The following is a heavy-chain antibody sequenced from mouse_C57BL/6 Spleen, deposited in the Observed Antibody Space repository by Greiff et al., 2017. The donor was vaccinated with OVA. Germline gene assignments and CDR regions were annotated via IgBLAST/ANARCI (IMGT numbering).Heavy chain of an antibody. D-gene: IGHD1-1*01. J-gene: IGHJ1*03. CDR1: GYTFTSYW. CDR3: ARNPFITTVVDWYFDV. Sequence: QVQLQQPGAELVKPGASVKLSCKASGYTFTSYWMHWVKQRPGRGLEWIGRIDPNSGGTKYNEKFKSKATLTVDKPSSTAYMQLSSLTSEDSAVYYCARNPFITTVVDWYFDVWGTGTTVTVSS. V-gene: IGHV1-72*01. CDR2: IDPNSGGT.